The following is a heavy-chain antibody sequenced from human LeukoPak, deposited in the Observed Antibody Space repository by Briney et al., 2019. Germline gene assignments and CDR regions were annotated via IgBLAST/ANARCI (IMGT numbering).Heavy chain of an antibody. CDR1: GFTFSNYA. CDR3: TTDDYSGYVPWYYGLDV. D-gene: IGHD5-12*01. CDR2: IKSKTDGGTM. J-gene: IGHJ6*02. Sequence: GGSLRLSCTASGFTFSNYAMTWVRQAPGKGLEWVGRIKSKTDGGTMDYAAPVKGRFTISRDESESTVYLQMNSLKTEDTAVYYCTTDDYSGYVPWYYGLDVWGQGTTVTV. V-gene: IGHV3-15*01.